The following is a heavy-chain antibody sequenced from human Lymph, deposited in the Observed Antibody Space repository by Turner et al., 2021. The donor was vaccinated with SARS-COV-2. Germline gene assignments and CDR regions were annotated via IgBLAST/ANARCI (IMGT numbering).Heavy chain of an antibody. D-gene: IGHD3-10*01. CDR1: GFTFSCDG. J-gene: IGHJ3*02. CDR3: ARDTLWFASLGAFDI. CDR2: IWFEGSKK. V-gene: IGHV3-33*08. Sequence: QVRLVGSGGGVFQPGRSLRLSRAASGFTFSCDGMHWVRQAPGKGWEWVEVIWFEGSKKYYADSVKGRFTISRDNSKNTLYLQMNSLRAEDTAVYYCARDTLWFASLGAFDIWGQGTMVTISS.